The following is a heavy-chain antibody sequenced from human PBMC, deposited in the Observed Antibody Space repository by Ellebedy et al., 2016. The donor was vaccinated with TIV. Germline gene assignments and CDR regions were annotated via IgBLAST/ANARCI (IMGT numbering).Heavy chain of an antibody. J-gene: IGHJ4*02. CDR3: ARIHYYDSSGYYYHYFDY. CDR2: IYHSGST. CDR1: GGSISSGGYS. D-gene: IGHD3-22*01. Sequence: SETLSLTXAVSGGSISSGGYSWSWIRQPPGKGLEWIGYIYHSGSTYYNPSLKSRVTISVDRSKNQFSLKLSSVTAADTAVYYCARIHYYDSSGYYYHYFDYWGQGTLVTVSS. V-gene: IGHV4-30-2*01.